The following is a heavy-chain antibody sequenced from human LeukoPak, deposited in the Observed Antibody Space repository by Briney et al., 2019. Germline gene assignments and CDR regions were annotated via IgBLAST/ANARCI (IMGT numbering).Heavy chain of an antibody. Sequence: PGGSLRLSCAASGFTFSSYSMNWVRQAPGKGLEWVSAISGSGGSTYYADSVKGRFTISRDNSKNTLYLQMNSLRAEDTAVYYCAKVRGIAVAGTEDYWGQGTLVTVSS. D-gene: IGHD6-19*01. CDR2: ISGSGGST. V-gene: IGHV3-23*01. J-gene: IGHJ4*02. CDR3: AKVRGIAVAGTEDY. CDR1: GFTFSSYS.